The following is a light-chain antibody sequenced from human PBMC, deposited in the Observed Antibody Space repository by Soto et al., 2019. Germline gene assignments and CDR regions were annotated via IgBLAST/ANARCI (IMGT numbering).Light chain of an antibody. J-gene: IGKJ3*01. CDR3: QKYGKFGT. CDR1: QSVGSNF. Sequence: EIVLTQSPGTLSLSPGERATLSCRASQSVGSNFFAWHQKKPGQAPRVLIYGASNRAPVIPDRFSGSGSWTDVTLTISGLEPEDFAVYYCQKYGKFGTFGPGTRVDIK. V-gene: IGKV3-20*01. CDR2: GAS.